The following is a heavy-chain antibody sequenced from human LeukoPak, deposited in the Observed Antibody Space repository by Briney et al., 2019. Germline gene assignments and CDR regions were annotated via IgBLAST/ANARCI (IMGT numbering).Heavy chain of an antibody. V-gene: IGHV3-7*01. D-gene: IGHD6-19*01. CDR2: IKQDGSEK. J-gene: IGHJ6*03. Sequence: GGSLRLSCAASGFTFSSYWMSWVRQAPGKGLEWVANIKQDGSEKHYVDSVKGRFTISRDNAKNSLDLQMNSLRDEDTAVYYCARDPYSGGYGAYYYYYMDVWGKGTTVTVSS. CDR3: ARDPYSGGYGAYYYYYMDV. CDR1: GFTFSSYW.